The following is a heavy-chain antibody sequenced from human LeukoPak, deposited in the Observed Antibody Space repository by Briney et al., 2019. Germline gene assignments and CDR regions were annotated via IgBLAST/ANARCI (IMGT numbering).Heavy chain of an antibody. CDR2: MNPNRSNT. J-gene: IGHJ4*02. CDR1: GYTFTSYD. Sequence: ASVKLSCKASGYTFTSYDINWVRPAPGQGLEWMGWMNPNRSNTVYAQKVKGSVTMTRNTSISTADMELSSLRSEDTAVYYCARGPYSSILDWGQGTLVTVSS. D-gene: IGHD6-13*01. CDR3: ARGPYSSILD. V-gene: IGHV1-8*01.